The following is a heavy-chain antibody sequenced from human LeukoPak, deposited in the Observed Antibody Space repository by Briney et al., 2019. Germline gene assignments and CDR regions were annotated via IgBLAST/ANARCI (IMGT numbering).Heavy chain of an antibody. Sequence: GGSLRLSCAASGFTFSSYSMNWVRQAPGKGLEWVSAISGSGGSTYYADSVKGRFTISRDNSKNTLYLQMNSLRAEDTAVYHCAKVRSSSGSYDYWGQGTLVTVSS. V-gene: IGHV3-23*01. J-gene: IGHJ4*02. CDR2: ISGSGGST. CDR3: AKVRSSSGSYDY. CDR1: GFTFSSYS. D-gene: IGHD6-19*01.